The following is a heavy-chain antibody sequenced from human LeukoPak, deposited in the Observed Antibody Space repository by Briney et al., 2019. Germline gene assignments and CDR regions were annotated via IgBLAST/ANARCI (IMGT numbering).Heavy chain of an antibody. Sequence: GGSLRLSCAASGLNFNNAWMSWVRQAPGKGLEWVGRIKNKADGATTTYADSVKGRFTISRDNAKNTLYLQMTSLGAEDTALYYCARDPWGYRAGVMDFWGLGTLVTVSS. D-gene: IGHD1-1*01. V-gene: IGHV3-74*01. CDR2: IKNKADGATT. J-gene: IGHJ4*02. CDR1: GLNFNNAW. CDR3: ARDPWGYRAGVMDF.